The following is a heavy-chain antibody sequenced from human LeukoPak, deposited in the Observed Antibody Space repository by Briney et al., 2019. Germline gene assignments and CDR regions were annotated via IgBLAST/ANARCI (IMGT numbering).Heavy chain of an antibody. J-gene: IGHJ4*02. Sequence: PGGSLRLSCAASGFTFSSYAMNWVRQAPGKGLEWVSTFSGSGDTTYYADSVKGRFAISTDNSKNTLYLQMDSLRAEDTAVYYCAKSYSSGWFGLYFDSWGQGTLVTVSX. V-gene: IGHV3-23*01. CDR2: FSGSGDTT. CDR3: AKSYSSGWFGLYFDS. CDR1: GFTFSSYA. D-gene: IGHD6-19*01.